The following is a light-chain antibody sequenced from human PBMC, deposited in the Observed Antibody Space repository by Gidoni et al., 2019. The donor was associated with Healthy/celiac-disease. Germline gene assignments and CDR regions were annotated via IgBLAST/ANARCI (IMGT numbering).Light chain of an antibody. CDR2: DVS. J-gene: IGLJ3*02. CDR3: SSYTSSSTWV. CDR1: SSDVGGYNY. Sequence: QSVLTQPASVSGSPGQSITISCTATSSDVGGYNYVSWYQQHPGKAPKLMIYDVSKRPSGVSNRFSGSKSGNTASLTISGLQAEDEADYYCSSYTSSSTWVFGGGTKLTVL. V-gene: IGLV2-14*03.